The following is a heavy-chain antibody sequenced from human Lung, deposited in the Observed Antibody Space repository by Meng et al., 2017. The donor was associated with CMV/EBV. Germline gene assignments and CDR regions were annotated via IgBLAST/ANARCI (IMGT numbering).Heavy chain of an antibody. J-gene: IGHJ5*02. CDR2: IYWDDDK. CDR3: ALFTGSWFDP. D-gene: IGHD1-14*01. CDR1: GFSLSTSEVV. Sequence: QITFDEVCHTPVKPTQALTLTCPFSGFSLSTSEVVVGWIRQPPGKALEWLAVIYWDDDKRYSPSLKSRLTITKDTSKNQVVLTLTNMDPVDTATYYCALFTGSWFDPWGQGTLVTVSS. V-gene: IGHV2-5*02.